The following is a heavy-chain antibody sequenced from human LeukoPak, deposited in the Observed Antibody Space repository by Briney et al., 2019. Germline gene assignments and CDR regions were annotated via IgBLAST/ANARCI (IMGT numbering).Heavy chain of an antibody. CDR1: GYTFTGYY. Sequence: ASVKVSCKASGYTFTGYYMHWVRQAPGQGLEWMGWINPNSGGTNYAQKFQGRVTMTRDTSISTAYMELSSVTAADTAVYYCATTPVDVAGNGDALHFDYWGQGTLVTVSS. D-gene: IGHD6-19*01. CDR3: ATTPVDVAGNGDALHFDY. V-gene: IGHV1-2*02. CDR2: INPNSGGT. J-gene: IGHJ4*02.